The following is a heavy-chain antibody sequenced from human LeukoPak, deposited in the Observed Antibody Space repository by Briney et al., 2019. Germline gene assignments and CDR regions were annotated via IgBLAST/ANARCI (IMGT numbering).Heavy chain of an antibody. CDR3: ARQGIAATGAFDC. Sequence: KPSETLSLTCTVSGGSVSSSGYYWGWLRQPPGKGLEWTGSIYYRGSTYYDPSLKSRVSISVDTSKNQFSLNLTSVTAADTAVYFCARQGIAATGAFDCWGERTLVTVSS. J-gene: IGHJ4*02. V-gene: IGHV4-39*01. CDR1: GGSVSSSGYY. CDR2: IYYRGST. D-gene: IGHD6-13*01.